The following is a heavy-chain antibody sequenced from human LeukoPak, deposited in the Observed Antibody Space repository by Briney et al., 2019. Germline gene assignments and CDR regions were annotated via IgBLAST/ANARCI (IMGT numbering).Heavy chain of an antibody. D-gene: IGHD4-17*01. CDR1: GFTVSSNY. Sequence: PGGSLRLSCAASGFTVSSNYMSWVRQPPGKGLEWIGEINHSGNTNYNPSLKSRVTISVDTSKNQFSLKLSSVTAADTAVYYCARDGQSPMTNIDYWGQGTLVTVSS. V-gene: IGHV4-34*01. J-gene: IGHJ4*02. CDR3: ARDGQSPMTNIDY. CDR2: INHSGNT.